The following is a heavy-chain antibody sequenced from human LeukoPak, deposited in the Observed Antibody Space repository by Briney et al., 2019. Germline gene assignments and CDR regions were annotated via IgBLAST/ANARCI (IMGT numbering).Heavy chain of an antibody. J-gene: IGHJ6*03. CDR1: GGSISSGPYY. Sequence: SETLSLTCTVSGGSISSGPYYWSWIRQPAGKGLEWIGRIYTSGSTNYNPSLKSRVTISLDTSKNQFSLKLSSVTAADTAVYYCAREMSGQLLEGYYYYYMDVWGKGTTVTVSS. V-gene: IGHV4-61*02. CDR2: IYTSGST. CDR3: AREMSGQLLEGYYYYYMDV. D-gene: IGHD2-2*01.